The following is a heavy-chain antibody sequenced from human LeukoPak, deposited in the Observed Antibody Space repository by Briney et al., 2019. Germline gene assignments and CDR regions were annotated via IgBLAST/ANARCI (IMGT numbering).Heavy chain of an antibody. CDR1: GFTFSDNY. CDR3: ATPGGSEAGC. V-gene: IGHV3-11*04. Sequence: GGSLRHSCAASGFTFSDNYMTWIRQAPGKGLEWVSYMSRIGTIIYYADSVKGRFTISRGNAKFSLYLHMNSLRAEDTAVYYCATPGGSEAGCWGQGTLVTVSS. D-gene: IGHD2-15*01. CDR2: MSRIGTII. J-gene: IGHJ4*02.